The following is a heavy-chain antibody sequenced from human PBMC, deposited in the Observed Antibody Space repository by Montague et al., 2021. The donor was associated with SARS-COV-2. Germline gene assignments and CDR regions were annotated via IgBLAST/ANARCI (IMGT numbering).Heavy chain of an antibody. D-gene: IGHD2/OR15-2a*01. J-gene: IGHJ6*02. V-gene: IGHV3-30-3*01. CDR3: ARTLLDYYGMDV. CDR2: ISYDGCNK. Sequence: SLRLSCAASGFTFSSYAMHWVRQAPGKGLEWVAVISYDGCNKYYADSVKGRFTISRDNSKNTLYLQMNSLRAEDTAVYYCARTLLDYYGMDVWGQGTTVTVSS. CDR1: GFTFSSYA.